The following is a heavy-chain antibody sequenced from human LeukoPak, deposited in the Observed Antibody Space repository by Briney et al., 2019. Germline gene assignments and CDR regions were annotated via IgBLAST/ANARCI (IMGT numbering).Heavy chain of an antibody. Sequence: GGSLRLSCAASGFTFKSYPMHWIRQPPGKGPEWVAAISFDGSNKYYADSVQGRFTLSRDNSNNILYLQMNSLRAEDMAVYYCARDPGNKQLGPFDYWGQGTLVTVSS. J-gene: IGHJ4*02. D-gene: IGHD3-10*01. V-gene: IGHV3-30*01. CDR2: ISFDGSNK. CDR3: ARDPGNKQLGPFDY. CDR1: GFTFKSYP.